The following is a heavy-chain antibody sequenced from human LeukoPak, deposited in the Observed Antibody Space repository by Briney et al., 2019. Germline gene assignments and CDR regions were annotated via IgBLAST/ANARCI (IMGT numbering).Heavy chain of an antibody. J-gene: IGHJ5*01. CDR3: TRVDHRFYGSGYDS. D-gene: IGHD3-10*01. CDR2: TQYSGNT. CDR1: GYSISSGYY. Sequence: SETLSLTCTVSGYSISSGYYWGWIRQPPGKGLEWIGYTQYSGNTFYNVALKSRVTISLDTSKSQLSLILTSVTAADTAVYYCTRVDHRFYGSGYDSWGQGKLVIVSS. V-gene: IGHV4-38-2*02.